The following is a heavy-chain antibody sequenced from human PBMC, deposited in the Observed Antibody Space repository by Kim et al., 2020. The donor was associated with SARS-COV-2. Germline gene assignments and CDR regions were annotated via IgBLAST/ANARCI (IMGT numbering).Heavy chain of an antibody. V-gene: IGHV4-59*01. J-gene: IGHJ1*01. CDR2: VYYSGRT. CDR3: ARDRGITTFGSGH. D-gene: IGHD3-10*02. Sequence: SETLSLTCTVSGGSFSSYYWSWIRQSPGKGLEWIGYVYYSGRTNYSPSLNSRVTISIDTSKNQFSLNLTSVTAEDTAVYYCARDRGITTFGSGHWGQG. CDR1: GGSFSSYY.